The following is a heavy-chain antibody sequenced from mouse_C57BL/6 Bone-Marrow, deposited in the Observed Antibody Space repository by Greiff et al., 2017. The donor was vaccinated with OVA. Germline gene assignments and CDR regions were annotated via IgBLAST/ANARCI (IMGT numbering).Heavy chain of an antibody. CDR3: ARRGYYAMDY. J-gene: IGHJ4*01. V-gene: IGHV1-55*01. CDR1: SYTFTSYW. CDR2: IYPGSGST. Sequence: QVQLKQPGAELVKPGASVKMSCKASSYTFTSYWITWVKQRPGQGLEWIGDIYPGSGSTNYNEKFKSKATLTVDTSSSTAYMQLSSLTSEDSAVYYCARRGYYAMDYWGQGTSVTVSS.